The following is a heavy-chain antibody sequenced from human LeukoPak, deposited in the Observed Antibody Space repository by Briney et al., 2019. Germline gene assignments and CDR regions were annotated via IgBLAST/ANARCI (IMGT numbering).Heavy chain of an antibody. CDR1: GFTFTNAW. D-gene: IGHD3-10*01. CDR3: TTGPFDYYGSASYLANGMDV. J-gene: IGHJ6*02. Sequence: GGSLRLSCAASGFTFTNAWMSWVRQAPGKGLEWIGRIKSKTDGGTTDYTAPVKGRFTISRDDSKNTLYLQMNSLKTEATAVYYCTTGPFDYYGSASYLANGMDVWGQGTTVTVSS. CDR2: IKSKTDGGTT. V-gene: IGHV3-15*01.